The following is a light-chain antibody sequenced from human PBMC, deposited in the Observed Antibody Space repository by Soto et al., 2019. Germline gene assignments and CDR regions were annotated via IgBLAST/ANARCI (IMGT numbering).Light chain of an antibody. Sequence: EIVLTQSPGILSLSPGERATLSCRASQSVSRYLIWFQQKPGQPPRLLIYGASSRATGIPDGLSGGGSGTDFTRTISRLEPEDVAVCCCLQYASSPYIFGQGNKLQIK. CDR3: LQYASSPYI. J-gene: IGKJ2*01. V-gene: IGKV3-20*01. CDR1: QSVSRY. CDR2: GAS.